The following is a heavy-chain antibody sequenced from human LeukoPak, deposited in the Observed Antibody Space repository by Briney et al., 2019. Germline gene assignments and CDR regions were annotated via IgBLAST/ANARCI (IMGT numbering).Heavy chain of an antibody. CDR2: INHSGST. CDR1: GGSFSGYY. CDR3: ARGLTIQ. Sequence: PSETLSLTCAVYGGSFSGYYWSWIRQPPGKGLEWIGEINHSGSTNYNPSLKSRVTISVDTSKNQFSLKLSSVTAADTAVYYCARGLTIQWGQGTLVTVSS. D-gene: IGHD4/OR15-4a*01. V-gene: IGHV4-34*01. J-gene: IGHJ4*02.